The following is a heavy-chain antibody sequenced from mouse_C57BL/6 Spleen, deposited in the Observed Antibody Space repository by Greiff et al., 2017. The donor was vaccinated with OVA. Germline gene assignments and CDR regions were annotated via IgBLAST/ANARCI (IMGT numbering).Heavy chain of an antibody. Sequence: VQLQQPGAELVKPGASVKLSCKASGYTFTSYWMHWVKQRPGQGLEWIGMIHPISGSTNYNEKFKSKATLTVDKSSSTAYMQLSSLTSEDSAVYYCARNYDPTYYYAMDYWGQGTSVTVSS. CDR1: GYTFTSYW. V-gene: IGHV1-64*01. J-gene: IGHJ4*01. CDR3: ARNYDPTYYYAMDY. D-gene: IGHD2-10*01. CDR2: IHPISGST.